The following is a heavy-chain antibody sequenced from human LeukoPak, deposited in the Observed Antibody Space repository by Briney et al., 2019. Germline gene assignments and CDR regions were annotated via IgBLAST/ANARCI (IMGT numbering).Heavy chain of an antibody. CDR1: GGTFSSYA. V-gene: IGHV1-69*06. Sequence: ASVKVSCKASGGTFSSYAISWVRQAPGQGLEWMGGIIPIFGTANYAQKFQGRVTITADKSTSTAYMELSSLRSEDTAVYYCATGLLTYCDILTGYYFGYYYYMDVWGKGTTVTVSS. D-gene: IGHD3-9*01. J-gene: IGHJ6*03. CDR3: ATGLLTYCDILTGYYFGYYYYMDV. CDR2: IIPIFGTA.